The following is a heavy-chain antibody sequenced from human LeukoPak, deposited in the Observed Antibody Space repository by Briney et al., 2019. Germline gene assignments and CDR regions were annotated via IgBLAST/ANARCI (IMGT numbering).Heavy chain of an antibody. Sequence: GGSLRLSCAASGFTFSTYSMNWVRQAPGKGLEWVSYISGTSSIIYYEDSVKGRFTISRDNAKNSLYLQMNSLRDEDTAVYYCAREAGYDTGGYPRDYWGQGTLVTVSS. CDR3: AREAGYDTGGYPRDY. V-gene: IGHV3-48*02. J-gene: IGHJ4*02. CDR1: GFTFSTYS. D-gene: IGHD2-8*02. CDR2: ISGTSSII.